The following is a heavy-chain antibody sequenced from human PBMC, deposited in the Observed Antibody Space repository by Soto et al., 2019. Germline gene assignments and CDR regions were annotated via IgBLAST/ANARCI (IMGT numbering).Heavy chain of an antibody. V-gene: IGHV1-46*01. CDR1: GYTFTSYY. J-gene: IGHJ5*02. CDR2: INPSGGST. CDR3: ASVLPPGNWFDP. D-gene: IGHD2-8*02. Sequence: ASVKVSCKASGYTFTSYYMHWVRQAPGQGLEWMGIINPSGGSTSYAQKFQGRVTMTRDTSTSTVYMELSSLRSEDTAVYYCASVLPPGNWFDPWGQGTLVTVSS.